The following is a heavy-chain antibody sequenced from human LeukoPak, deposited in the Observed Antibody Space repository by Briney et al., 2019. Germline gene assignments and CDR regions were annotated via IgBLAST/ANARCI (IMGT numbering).Heavy chain of an antibody. Sequence: GGSLRLSCAASGFTFSSYEMNWVRQAPGKGLEWVSSISSSSSYIYYADSVKGRFTISRDNAKNSLYLQMNSLRAEDTAVYYCARGRSSPNYFDYWGQGTLVTVSS. CDR2: ISSSSSYI. D-gene: IGHD6-13*01. J-gene: IGHJ4*02. V-gene: IGHV3-21*01. CDR1: GFTFSSYE. CDR3: ARGRSSPNYFDY.